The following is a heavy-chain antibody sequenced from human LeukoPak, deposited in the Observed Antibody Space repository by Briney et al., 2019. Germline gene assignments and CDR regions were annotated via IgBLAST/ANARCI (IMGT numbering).Heavy chain of an antibody. CDR1: GFMFKNYA. Sequence: PGGSLRLSCAVSGFMFKNYAMSWIRQAPGKGLEWVSGNSGRGDITYYADSVKGRFTISRDTSTNTLFLQMDSLRVEDTAVYYCAKDRPFGSGCFYGMFDYWGQGSLVTVSS. CDR2: NSGRGDIT. V-gene: IGHV3-23*01. D-gene: IGHD3-10*01. CDR3: AKDRPFGSGCFYGMFDY. J-gene: IGHJ4*02.